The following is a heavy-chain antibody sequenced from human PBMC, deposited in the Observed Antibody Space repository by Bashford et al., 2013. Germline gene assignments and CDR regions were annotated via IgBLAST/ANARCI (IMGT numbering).Heavy chain of an antibody. CDR1: GYTFTAYY. CDR2: INPNTGGT. D-gene: IGHD6-6*01. V-gene: IGHV1-2*02. CDR3: ARGRLYSSSWYFFDF. J-gene: IGHJ4*02. Sequence: ASVKVSCKASGYTFTAYYMHWVRQAPGQGLEWMGWINPNTGGTNYAQNFQGRVTMTRDTSISTAYMELSRLRSDDTAVYYCARGRLYSSSWYFFDFWGQGNLVTVSS.